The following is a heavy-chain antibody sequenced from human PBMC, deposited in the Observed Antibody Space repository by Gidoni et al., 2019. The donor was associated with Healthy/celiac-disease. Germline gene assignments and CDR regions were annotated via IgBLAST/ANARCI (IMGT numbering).Heavy chain of an antibody. CDR1: GGSISSSSYY. CDR2: IYYSGST. Sequence: QLQLQELGPGLVKPSETLSLTCTVAGGSISSSSYYWGLIRQPQGKGLEWIGSIYYSGSTYYNPSLKSRVTISVDTSKNQFSLKLSSVTAADTAVYYCASRGEYSYGFDYWGQGTLVTVSS. V-gene: IGHV4-39*01. D-gene: IGHD5-18*01. CDR3: ASRGEYSYGFDY. J-gene: IGHJ4*02.